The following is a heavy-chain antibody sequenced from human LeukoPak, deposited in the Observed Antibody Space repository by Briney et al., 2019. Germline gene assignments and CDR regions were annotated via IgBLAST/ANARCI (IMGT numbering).Heavy chain of an antibody. CDR3: AREGQPHNWFDP. D-gene: IGHD6-13*01. J-gene: IGHJ5*02. CDR1: GFTFSSYA. CDR2: ISYDGSNK. Sequence: PGRSLRLSCAASGFTFSSYAMHWVRQAPGRGLEWVAVISYDGSNKYYADSVKGRFTISRDDSKKTLYLQMNSLRAEDTAVYYCAREGQPHNWFDPWGQGTLVTVSS. V-gene: IGHV3-30*01.